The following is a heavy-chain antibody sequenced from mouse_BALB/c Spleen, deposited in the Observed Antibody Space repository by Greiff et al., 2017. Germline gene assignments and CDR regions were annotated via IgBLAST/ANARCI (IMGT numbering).Heavy chain of an antibody. CDR2: ISYSGST. D-gene: IGHD2-3*01. V-gene: IGHV3-8*02. CDR3: ARADDGYYFFAY. J-gene: IGHJ3*01. CDR1: GDSITSGY. Sequence: EVMLVESGPSLVKPSQTLSLTCSVTGDSITSGYWNWIRKFPGNKLEYMGYISYSGSTYYNPSLKSRISITRDTSKNQYYLQLNSVTTEDTATYYCARADDGYYFFAYWGQGTLVTVSA.